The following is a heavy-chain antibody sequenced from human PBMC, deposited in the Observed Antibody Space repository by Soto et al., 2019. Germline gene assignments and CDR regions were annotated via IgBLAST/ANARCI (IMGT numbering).Heavy chain of an antibody. D-gene: IGHD1-1*01. V-gene: IGHV3-7*03. CDR1: GFSFSSFW. J-gene: IGHJ4*02. CDR2: IRQDGSEK. CDR3: MTTTRDRPFDY. Sequence: EVHLVESGGDLVQRGGSLRLSCEASGFSFSSFWMPWARQAPGKRLEYVAIIRQDGSEKKYVDSVMGRFTISRDNAKTSSYLQMNSLRDEDTAVYYCMTTTRDRPFDYWGQGTLVTVSS.